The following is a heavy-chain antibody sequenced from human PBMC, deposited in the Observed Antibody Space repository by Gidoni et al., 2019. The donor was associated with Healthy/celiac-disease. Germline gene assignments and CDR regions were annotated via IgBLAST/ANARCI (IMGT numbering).Heavy chain of an antibody. V-gene: IGHV3-30*18. J-gene: IGHJ4*02. CDR1: GFTFSSYG. CDR2: ISYDGSNN. D-gene: IGHD3-10*01. Sequence: VRLVESGGGVVQPGSSLRLSCAAPGFTFSSYGRHGVRQAPGKGLEWVAVISYDGSNNYYADSVKCRFTISRDNSKNTLYLQMNSLRAEDTAVYYCAKDRGDGYFDYWGQGTLVTVSS. CDR3: AKDRGDGYFDY.